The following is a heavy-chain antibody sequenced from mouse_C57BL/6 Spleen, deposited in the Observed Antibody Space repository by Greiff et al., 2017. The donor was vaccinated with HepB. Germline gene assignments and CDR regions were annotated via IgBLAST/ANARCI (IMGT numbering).Heavy chain of an antibody. Sequence: EVKLMESGPELVKPGASVKISCKASGYSFTGYYMNWVKQSPEKSLEWIGEINPSTGGTTYNQKFKAKATLTVDKSSSTAYMQLKSLTSEDSAVYYCARSGNAMDYWGQGTSVTVSS. V-gene: IGHV1-42*01. CDR2: INPSTGGT. CDR1: GYSFTGYY. J-gene: IGHJ4*01. CDR3: ARSGNAMDY.